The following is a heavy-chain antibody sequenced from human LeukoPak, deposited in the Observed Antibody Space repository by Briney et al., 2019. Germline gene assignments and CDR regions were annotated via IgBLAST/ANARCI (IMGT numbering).Heavy chain of an antibody. CDR1: GYTFINYD. CDR2: MNPNSGNT. D-gene: IGHD2-2*01. CDR3: ARAGQGYCTSASCYLSLDY. V-gene: IGHV1-8*01. J-gene: IGHJ4*02. Sequence: ASVKVSCKASGYTFINYDINWLRQATGQGLEWMGWMNPNSGNTGYAQKFQGRVTMTRNTPNSTAYLELSSLKSEDTAVYYCARAGQGYCTSASCYLSLDYWGQGTLVTVSS.